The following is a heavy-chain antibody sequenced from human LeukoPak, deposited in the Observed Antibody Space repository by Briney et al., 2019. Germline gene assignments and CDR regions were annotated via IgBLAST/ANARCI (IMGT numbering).Heavy chain of an antibody. CDR1: GFTVSSNY. CDR3: ARVFASSGYYYFDY. J-gene: IGHJ4*02. CDR2: IYSGGST. D-gene: IGHD3-22*01. V-gene: IGHV3-53*01. Sequence: GGSLRLSCAASGFTVSSNYMSWVRQAPVKGLEWVSVIYSGGSTYYADSVKGRFTISRDNSKNTLYLQMNSLRAEDTAVYYCARVFASSGYYYFDYWGQGTLVTVSS.